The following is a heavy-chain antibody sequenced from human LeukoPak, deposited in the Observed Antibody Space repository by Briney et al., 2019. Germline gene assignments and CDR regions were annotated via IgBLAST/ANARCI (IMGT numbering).Heavy chain of an antibody. J-gene: IGHJ4*02. CDR1: GFTFDDYA. Sequence: PGRSLRLSCAASGFTFDDYAMHWVRQAPGKGLEWVSGISWHSGSIGYADSVKGRFTISRDNAKNSLYLQMNSLRAEDTAVYYCARGFDSRFFDKWGQGTLVTASS. D-gene: IGHD3-22*01. V-gene: IGHV3-9*01. CDR2: ISWHSGSI. CDR3: ARGFDSRFFDK.